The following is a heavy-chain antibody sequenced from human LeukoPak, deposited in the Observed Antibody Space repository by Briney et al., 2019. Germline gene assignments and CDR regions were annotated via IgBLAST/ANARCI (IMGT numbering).Heavy chain of an antibody. Sequence: PSETLSLTCAVYGGSFSGYYRSWIRQPPGKGLEWIGEINHSGSTNYNPSLKSRVTISVDTSKNQFSLKLSSVTAADTAVYYCARIRYCSSTSCPWGQGTLVTVSS. CDR3: ARIRYCSSTSCP. V-gene: IGHV4-34*01. CDR1: GGSFSGYY. CDR2: INHSGST. J-gene: IGHJ5*02. D-gene: IGHD2-2*01.